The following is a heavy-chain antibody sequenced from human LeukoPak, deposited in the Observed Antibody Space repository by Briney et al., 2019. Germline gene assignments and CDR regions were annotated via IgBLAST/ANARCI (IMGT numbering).Heavy chain of an antibody. CDR1: GGTFSSYA. D-gene: IGHD2-2*01. CDR2: IIPIFGPA. J-gene: IGHJ3*02. V-gene: IGHV1-69*13. CDR3: ARAGDGYLGYCSSTSCYAHAFDI. Sequence: GASVKVSCKASGGTFSSYAISWVRQAPGQGLEWMGGIIPIFGPANYAQKFQGRVTITADESTSTAYMELSSLRSEDTAVYYCARAGDGYLGYCSSTSCYAHAFDIWGQGTMVTVSS.